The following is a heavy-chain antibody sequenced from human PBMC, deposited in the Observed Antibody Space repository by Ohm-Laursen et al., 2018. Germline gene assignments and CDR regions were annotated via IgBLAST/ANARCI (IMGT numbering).Heavy chain of an antibody. D-gene: IGHD2-2*01. J-gene: IGHJ4*02. Sequence: SLRLSCSASGFIVSSTYMDWVRQAPGKGLEYVAVIYTGGSTDYADSVKGRFTISRDNSKNTLYLQMNSLRSEDTAVYYCASHSPTTIGYCSTSNCYRGDYWGQGTLVTVSS. CDR2: IYTGGST. CDR3: ASHSPTTIGYCSTSNCYRGDY. V-gene: IGHV3-53*05. CDR1: GFIVSSTY.